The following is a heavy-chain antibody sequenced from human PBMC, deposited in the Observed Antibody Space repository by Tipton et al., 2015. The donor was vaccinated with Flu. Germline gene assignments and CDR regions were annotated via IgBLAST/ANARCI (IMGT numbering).Heavy chain of an antibody. CDR1: GDYISDYY. D-gene: IGHD7-27*01. V-gene: IGHV4-59*01. Sequence: TLSLTCIVSGDYISDYYWNWIRQSPGGGLEWLGYNHHTGKTNQNPSLKSRLTVSVDTSRNQFSLTLNSVTAADTAVYFCARGNWGGAFDTWGQGTMVTVSS. J-gene: IGHJ3*02. CDR3: ARGNWGGAFDT. CDR2: NHHTGKT.